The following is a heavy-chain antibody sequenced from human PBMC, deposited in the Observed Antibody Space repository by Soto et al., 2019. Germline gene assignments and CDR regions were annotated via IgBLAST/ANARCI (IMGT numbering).Heavy chain of an antibody. V-gene: IGHV3-30-3*01. Sequence: QVQLVESGGGVVQPGRSLRISCAASGFTFSSYDVHWVRQAPGQGLEWVAVISYDGSKKYYADSVKGRFTISRDNSKNTLYLQMNSLRAEDTAVYYCARVSVGVAGPFDSWRQGPLVTVSS. CDR2: ISYDGSKK. CDR3: ARVSVGVAGPFDS. J-gene: IGHJ4*02. CDR1: GFTFSSYD. D-gene: IGHD6-19*01.